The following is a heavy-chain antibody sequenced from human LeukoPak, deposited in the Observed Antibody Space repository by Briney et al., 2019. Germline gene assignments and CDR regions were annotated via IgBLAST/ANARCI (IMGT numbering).Heavy chain of an antibody. J-gene: IGHJ3*01. CDR3: ARGRWRYCSGSTCYDAFDV. CDR2: IWYDGSNK. D-gene: IGHD2-15*01. V-gene: IGHV3-33*01. Sequence: PGRSLRLSCAASGFTFSSYGMHWVRQAPGKGLEWVTVIWYDGSNKYYADSVKGRFTISRDNSKNTLYLQMNSLRAEDTAVYYCARGRWRYCSGSTCYDAFDVWGQGTLVTVSS. CDR1: GFTFSSYG.